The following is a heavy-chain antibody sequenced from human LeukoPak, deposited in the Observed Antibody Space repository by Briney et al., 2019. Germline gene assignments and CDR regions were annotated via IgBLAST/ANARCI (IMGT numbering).Heavy chain of an antibody. D-gene: IGHD2-21*01. J-gene: IGHJ4*02. CDR2: IYSSGST. Sequence: AETLSLTCTVSGGSISSYYVSWFGQAPGKVPEWIGYIYSSGSTNYTPPLKSRVTMSVDTSKKAFSLKLSSVTAADTAVYYCAGGPAIHVAYWGQGTLVTVSS. V-gene: IGHV4-59*01. CDR3: AGGPAIHVAY. CDR1: GGSISSYY.